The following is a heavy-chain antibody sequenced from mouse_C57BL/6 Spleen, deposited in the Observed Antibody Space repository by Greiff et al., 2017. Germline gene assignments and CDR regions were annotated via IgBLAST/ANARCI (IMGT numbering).Heavy chain of an antibody. D-gene: IGHD1-1*01. Sequence: LVESGAELVRPGASVTLSCKASGYTFTDYEMHWVKQTPVHGLEWVGAIDPETGGTAYNQKFKGKAILTADKSSSTAYMELRSLTSEDSAVYYCTRSYYGSSFDYWGQGTTLTVSS. CDR3: TRSYYGSSFDY. CDR1: GYTFTDYE. J-gene: IGHJ2*01. CDR2: IDPETGGT. V-gene: IGHV1-15*01.